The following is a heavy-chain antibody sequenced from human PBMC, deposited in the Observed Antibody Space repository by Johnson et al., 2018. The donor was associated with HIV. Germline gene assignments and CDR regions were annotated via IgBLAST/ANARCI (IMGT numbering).Heavy chain of an antibody. Sequence: QVQLVESGGGVVQPGKSLRLSCAASGLTFSDFAMHWVRQAPGKGLEWVAVTSYDGINKYYATSVKGRFTISRDNSKNTLYLQMNSLRAEDTAVYYCARDSGYEDHDGFDIWGQGTMVTVSS. J-gene: IGHJ3*02. CDR1: GLTFSDFA. V-gene: IGHV3-30-3*01. CDR3: ARDSGYEDHDGFDI. CDR2: TSYDGINK. D-gene: IGHD5-12*01.